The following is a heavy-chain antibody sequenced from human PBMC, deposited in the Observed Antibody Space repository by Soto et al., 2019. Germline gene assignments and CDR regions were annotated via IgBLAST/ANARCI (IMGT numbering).Heavy chain of an antibody. CDR2: IIPILGIA. D-gene: IGHD2-15*01. CDR1: GGTFSSYT. J-gene: IGHJ4*02. V-gene: IGHV1-69*02. Sequence: QVKLVQSGAEVKKPGSSVKVSCKASGGTFSSYTISWVRQAHGQGLEWMGRIIPILGIANYAQKCQGRVTITADKSTSTAYMVLSSLRSEDTAVYYCASCSGGSCLWCEYWGQGALVTVAS. CDR3: ASCSGGSCLWCEY.